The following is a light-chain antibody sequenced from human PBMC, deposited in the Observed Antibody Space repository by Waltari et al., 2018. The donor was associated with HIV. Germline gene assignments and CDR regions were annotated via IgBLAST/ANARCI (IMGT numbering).Light chain of an antibody. CDR1: SSNIRSNS. J-gene: IGLJ2*01. CDR3: AAWDDSLNGPV. V-gene: IGLV1-44*01. CDR2: SNN. Sequence: QSVLTQSPSASGTPGQRVIISCSGRSSNIRSNSVNWYQQLPGTAPKLLIYSNNERPSGVPDRFSGSKSGTSASLAISGLQSEDEADYHCAAWDDSLNGPVFGGGTKLTVL.